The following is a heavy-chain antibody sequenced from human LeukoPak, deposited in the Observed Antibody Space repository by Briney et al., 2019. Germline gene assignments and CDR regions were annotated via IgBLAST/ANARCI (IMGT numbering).Heavy chain of an antibody. D-gene: IGHD6-13*01. V-gene: IGHV5-51*01. Sequence: GESLKISCEASGYSFTKYWIAWVRQTPGKGLEWMGIIYPGDSDTRYSPSFQGQVTISADKSISTAYLQWSSLKASDTAMYYCARHEAAAGTSCVDYWGQGTLVTVSS. J-gene: IGHJ4*02. CDR1: GYSFTKYW. CDR3: ARHEAAAGTSCVDY. CDR2: IYPGDSDT.